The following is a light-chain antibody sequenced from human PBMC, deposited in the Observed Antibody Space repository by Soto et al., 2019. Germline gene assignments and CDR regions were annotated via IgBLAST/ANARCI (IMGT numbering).Light chain of an antibody. CDR1: QSVSSN. J-gene: IGKJ5*01. Sequence: EVVMTQSPATLPVSLGERATLSCRASQSVSSNVAWYQQNPGLSPRLLIHTSATRATGIPARFSGRGSGTFFTLTISGLQSEDFATYYCQQYDNWPPTTFGQGTRLEIK. V-gene: IGKV3-15*01. CDR3: QQYDNWPPTT. CDR2: TSA.